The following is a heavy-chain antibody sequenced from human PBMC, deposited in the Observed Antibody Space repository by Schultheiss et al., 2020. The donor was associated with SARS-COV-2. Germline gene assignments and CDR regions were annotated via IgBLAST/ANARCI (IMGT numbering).Heavy chain of an antibody. CDR3: AKGSTYSYGPGFYYFDY. CDR2: ISSSSSYI. CDR1: GFTFSSYS. J-gene: IGHJ4*02. V-gene: IGHV3-21*04. D-gene: IGHD5-18*01. Sequence: GGSLRLSCAASGFTFSSYSMNWVRQAPGKGLEWVSSISSSSSYIYYADSVKGRFTISRDNSKNTLYLQMNSLRAEDTAVYYCAKGSTYSYGPGFYYFDYWGQGTLVTVSS.